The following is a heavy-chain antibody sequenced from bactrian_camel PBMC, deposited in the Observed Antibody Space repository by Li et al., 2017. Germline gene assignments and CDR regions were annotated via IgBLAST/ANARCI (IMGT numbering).Heavy chain of an antibody. D-gene: IGHD2*01. Sequence: HVQLVESGGGSVQAGGSLNLSCVLGGYTDDRYFMAWFRQSPGHEREGLAATHPSGGATFYDDSVKGRFTVSLDKVKSTLFLQMNSLKPEDTAMYYCAAGSWFSALDPKGYAHRGQGTQVTVS. CDR2: THPSGGAT. CDR1: GYTDDRYF. CDR3: AAGSWFSALDPKGYAH. V-gene: IGHV3S1*01. J-gene: IGHJ4*01.